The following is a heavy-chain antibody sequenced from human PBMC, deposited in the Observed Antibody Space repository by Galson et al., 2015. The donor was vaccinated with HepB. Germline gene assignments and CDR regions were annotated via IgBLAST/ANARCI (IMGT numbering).Heavy chain of an antibody. CDR2: IYPGDSDT. Sequence: QSGAEVKKPGESLKISCKGSGYSFTTYWIAWVRQMPGKGLEWMGIIYPGDSDTRYSPSFQGQVAISVDKSISTAYLQWSSLKASDTAMYYCARPQQWLVPDAFDIWGQGTMVTVSS. CDR3: ARPQQWLVPDAFDI. D-gene: IGHD6-19*01. V-gene: IGHV5-51*03. J-gene: IGHJ3*02. CDR1: GYSFTTYW.